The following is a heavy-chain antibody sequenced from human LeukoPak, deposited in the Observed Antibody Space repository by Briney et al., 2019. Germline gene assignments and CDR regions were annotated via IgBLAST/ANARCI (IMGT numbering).Heavy chain of an antibody. Sequence: SETLSLTCAVYGGSFSGYYWSWIRQPPGKGLEWIGEINHSGRTNYNPSLKSRVTISVDTSKNQFSLKLSSVTAADTAVYYCARGKKQQEGSGDYFDYWGQGTLVTVSS. D-gene: IGHD6-13*01. V-gene: IGHV4-34*01. CDR2: INHSGRT. CDR3: ARGKKQQEGSGDYFDY. J-gene: IGHJ4*02. CDR1: GGSFSGYY.